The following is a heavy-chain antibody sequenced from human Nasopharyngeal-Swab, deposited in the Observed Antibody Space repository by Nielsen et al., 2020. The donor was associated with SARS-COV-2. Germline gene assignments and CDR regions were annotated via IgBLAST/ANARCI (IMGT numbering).Heavy chain of an antibody. Sequence: RGSLRLSCAASGFTFSSYSMNWVRQAPGKGLEWVSSISSSSSYIYYADSVKGRFTISRDNAKNSLYLQMNSLRAEDTAVYYCARDYYAYCGGDCYSGPNYFDYWGQGTLVTVSS. CDR1: GFTFSSYS. CDR2: ISSSSSYI. CDR3: ARDYYAYCGGDCYSGPNYFDY. V-gene: IGHV3-21*01. D-gene: IGHD2-21*02. J-gene: IGHJ4*02.